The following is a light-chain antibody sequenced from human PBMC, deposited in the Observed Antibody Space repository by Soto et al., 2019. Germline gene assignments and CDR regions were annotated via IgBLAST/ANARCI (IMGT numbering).Light chain of an antibody. CDR1: QSVSRY. CDR3: QQRSNWPPIT. CDR2: DAS. J-gene: IGKJ5*01. Sequence: EIVLPQSPATLSLSPGARAPLSCRASQSVSRYLAWYQQKPGQAPRLLIYDASNRATGIPARFSGSGSGTDFTLTISSLEPEDFAVYYCQQRSNWPPITVGQGTRLEIK. V-gene: IGKV3-11*01.